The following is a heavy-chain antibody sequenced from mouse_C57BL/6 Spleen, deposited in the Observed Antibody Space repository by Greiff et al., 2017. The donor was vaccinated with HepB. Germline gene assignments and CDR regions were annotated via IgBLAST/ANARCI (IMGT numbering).Heavy chain of an antibody. Sequence: QVQLQQPGAELVKPGASVKLSCKASGYTFTSYWMHWVKQRPGQGLEWIGMIHPNSGSTNYNEKFKSKATLTVDKSSSTAYMQLSSLTSEDSAVYYCARTAYYSNYIWFAYWGQGTLVTVSA. CDR3: ARTAYYSNYIWFAY. CDR2: IHPNSGST. J-gene: IGHJ3*01. V-gene: IGHV1-64*01. CDR1: GYTFTSYW. D-gene: IGHD2-5*01.